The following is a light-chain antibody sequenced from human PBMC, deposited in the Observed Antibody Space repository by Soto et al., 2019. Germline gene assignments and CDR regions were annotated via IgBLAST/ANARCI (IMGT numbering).Light chain of an antibody. CDR2: DSN. CDR1: SRDVGNYNY. CDR3: CSYAGAYTVI. J-gene: IGLJ2*01. V-gene: IGLV2-11*01. Sequence: QSALTQPRSVSGSPGQSVTISCTGTSRDVGNYNYVSWYQQFPGKAPKLMIYDSNQRPSGVPHRFSGSKSGNTASLTISGLQPEDEADYYCCSYAGAYTVIFGGGTKLTVL.